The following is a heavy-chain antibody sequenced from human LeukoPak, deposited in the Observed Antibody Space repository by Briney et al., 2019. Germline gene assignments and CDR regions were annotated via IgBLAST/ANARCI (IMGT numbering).Heavy chain of an antibody. V-gene: IGHV3-23*01. CDR3: ARYYDKGGYYGRHDY. CDR2: ISGSGDTT. Sequence: RGSLRLSCAASGFIFTTYAMSWVRQAPGEGLQWVSAISGSGDTTYYADSVKGRFTISRDNSKNTLYLQMNSLRAEDTAVYYCARYYDKGGYYGRHDYWGQGTLVTVSS. D-gene: IGHD3-22*01. J-gene: IGHJ4*02. CDR1: GFIFTTYA.